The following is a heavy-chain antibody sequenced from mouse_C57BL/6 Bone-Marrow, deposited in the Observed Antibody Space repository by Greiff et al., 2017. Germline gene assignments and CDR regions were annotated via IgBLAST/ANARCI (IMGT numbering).Heavy chain of an antibody. V-gene: IGHV14-4*01. CDR1: GFNIKDDY. D-gene: IGHD2-3*01. Sequence: VQLQQSGAALVRPGASVKLSCTASGFNIKDDYIHWVKQRPEQGLEWIGWIDPEIGDTEYASKFQGKATITSDTSSNTAYLQLSSLTSEDTAVYYCSSFDGNYFDFWGQGTPLTVAS. J-gene: IGHJ2*01. CDR3: SSFDGNYFDF. CDR2: IDPEIGDT.